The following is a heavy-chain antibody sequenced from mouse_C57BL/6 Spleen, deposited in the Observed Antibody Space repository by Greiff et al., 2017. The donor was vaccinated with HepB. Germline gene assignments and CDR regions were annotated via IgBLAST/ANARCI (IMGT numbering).Heavy chain of an antibody. D-gene: IGHD2-5*01. CDR3: ARHEDYYSNYGYFDV. V-gene: IGHV5-6*01. CDR2: ISSGGSYT. Sequence: EVHLVESGGDLVKPGGSLKLSCAASGFTFSSYGMSWVRQTPDKRLEWVATISSGGSYTYYPDSVKGRFTISRDNAKNTLYLQMSSLKSEDTAMYYCARHEDYYSNYGYFDVWGTGTTVTVSS. J-gene: IGHJ1*03. CDR1: GFTFSSYG.